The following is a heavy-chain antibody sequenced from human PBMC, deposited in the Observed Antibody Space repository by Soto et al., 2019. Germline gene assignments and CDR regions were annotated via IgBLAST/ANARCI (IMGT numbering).Heavy chain of an antibody. V-gene: IGHV1-18*01. CDR2: INVYNGNT. J-gene: IGHJ5*02. D-gene: IGHD3-10*01. CDR3: ARGVGSGSYYNQYNWFDP. CDR1: GYTFTNYG. Sequence: QVQLVQSGGEVKKPGASVKVSCKASGYTFTNYGISWVRQAPGQGLEWMGWINVYNGNTKDTQKVQGRVTMTTDTSTSTAYMGLRSVRCDDTAVYYCARGVGSGSYYNQYNWFDPWGQGTLVPVSS.